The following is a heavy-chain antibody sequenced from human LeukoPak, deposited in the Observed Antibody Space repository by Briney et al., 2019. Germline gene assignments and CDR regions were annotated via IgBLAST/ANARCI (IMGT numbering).Heavy chain of an antibody. CDR3: AREVLRSGWYGGAFDY. D-gene: IGHD6-19*01. V-gene: IGHV4-39*07. CDR2: IYYSGST. J-gene: IGHJ4*02. Sequence: SETLSLTCTVSGGSISSSSYYWGWIRQPPGKGLEWIGTIYYSGSTYYKPSLKSRVTISLDTSKNQFSLKLSSVTAADTAVYYCAREVLRSGWYGGAFDYWGQGTLVTVST. CDR1: GGSISSSSYY.